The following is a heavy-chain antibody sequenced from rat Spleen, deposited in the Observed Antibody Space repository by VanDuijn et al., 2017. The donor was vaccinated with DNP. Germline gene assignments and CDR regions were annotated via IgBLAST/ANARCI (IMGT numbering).Heavy chain of an antibody. J-gene: IGHJ2*01. CDR3: ARSDYFDY. CDR2: ISYDGGST. CDR1: GFTFSSYW. V-gene: IGHV5-31*01. Sequence: EVQLVESGGGLVQPGRSLKLSCVASGFTFSSYWMYWIRQAPGKGLEWVAYISYDGGSTYYSDSVKGRFSISRDNAKSTLYLQVNSLRSEDTATYYCARSDYFDYWGQGVMVTVSS.